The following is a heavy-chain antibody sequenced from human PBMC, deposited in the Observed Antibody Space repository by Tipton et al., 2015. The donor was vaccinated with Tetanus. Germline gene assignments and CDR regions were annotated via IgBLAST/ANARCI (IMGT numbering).Heavy chain of an antibody. CDR3: GNWWGTVVRGW. CDR1: GFTFSNYA. CDR2: ITGSGDKT. V-gene: IGHV3-23*01. J-gene: IGHJ4*01. D-gene: IGHD6-19*01. Sequence: SLRLSCAASGFTFSNYAMIWVRQAPGKRLEWLSAITGSGDKTFYADSVKGRFTISRDNSENNLYLQMNSRRAEDTAWYYCGNWWGTVVRGWWGQGTLVTGSS.